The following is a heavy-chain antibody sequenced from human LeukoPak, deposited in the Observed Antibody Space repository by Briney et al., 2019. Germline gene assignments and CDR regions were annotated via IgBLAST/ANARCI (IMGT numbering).Heavy chain of an antibody. CDR1: GYSFTSYW. CDR2: IYPGDSDT. Sequence: GESLKTSCKGSGYSFTSYWIGWVRQMPGKGLEWMGIIYPGDSDTRYSPSFQGQVTISADKSISTAYLQWSSLKASDTAMYYCASHGIPIYYDFWSGYPVNWFDPWGQGTLVTVSS. D-gene: IGHD3-3*01. CDR3: ASHGIPIYYDFWSGYPVNWFDP. V-gene: IGHV5-51*01. J-gene: IGHJ5*02.